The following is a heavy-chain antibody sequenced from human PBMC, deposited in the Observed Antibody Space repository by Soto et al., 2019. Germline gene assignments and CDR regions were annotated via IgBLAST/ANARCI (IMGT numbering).Heavy chain of an antibody. V-gene: IGHV3-23*01. CDR3: ARGSSGYISSWYYFDY. CDR2: ISGIGGST. CDR1: GFNFRNFN. J-gene: IGHJ4*02. D-gene: IGHD6-13*01. Sequence: GGSLRLSCEGSGFNFRNFNMIWVRQAPGKGLEWVATISGIGGSTYLADSVKGRLSISRDNSKNTVSLLMNSLRAEDTAVYFCARGSSGYISSWYYFDYWGRGTLVTVSS.